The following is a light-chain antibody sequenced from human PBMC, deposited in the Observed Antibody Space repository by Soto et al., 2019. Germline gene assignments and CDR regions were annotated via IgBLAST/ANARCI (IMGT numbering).Light chain of an antibody. V-gene: IGLV2-11*01. J-gene: IGLJ1*01. Sequence: QSVLTQPRSVSGSPGQSVTISCTGTSSDVGGYNYVSWYQQHPGKAPKLMIYDVSKRPSGVPDRFSGSKSGTSASLAITGLQAEDEADYYCQSYDSSLGGFVFGSGTKLTVL. CDR3: QSYDSSLGGFV. CDR2: DVS. CDR1: SSDVGGYNY.